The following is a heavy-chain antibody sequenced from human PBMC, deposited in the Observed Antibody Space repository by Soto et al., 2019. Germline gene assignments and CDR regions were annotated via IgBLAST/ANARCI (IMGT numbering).Heavy chain of an antibody. CDR3: ATNFGDTAMVNWYFDL. D-gene: IGHD5-18*01. V-gene: IGHV1-18*04. CDR2: ISAYNGNT. J-gene: IGHJ2*01. Sequence: SVKVSCKASGYTFTSYGISWVRQAPGQGLEWMGWISAYNGNTNYAQKLQGRVTMTTDTSTSTAYMELRSLRSDDTAVYYCATNFGDTAMVNWYFDLWGRGTLVTVSS. CDR1: GYTFTSYG.